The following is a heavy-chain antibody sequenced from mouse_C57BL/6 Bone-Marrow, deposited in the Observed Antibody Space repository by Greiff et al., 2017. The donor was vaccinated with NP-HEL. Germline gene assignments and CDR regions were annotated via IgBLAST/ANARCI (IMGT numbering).Heavy chain of an antibody. CDR2: ISYDGSN. CDR1: GYSITSGYY. CDR3: ARDRVYYYGSSPWYFDV. V-gene: IGHV3-6*01. Sequence: EVQLQESGPGLVKHSQSLSLTCSVTGYSITSGYYWNWIRQFPGNKLEWMGYISYDGSNNYNPSLKNRISITRDTSKNQFFLKLNSVTTEDTATYYCARDRVYYYGSSPWYFDVWGTGTTVTVSS. J-gene: IGHJ1*03. D-gene: IGHD1-1*01.